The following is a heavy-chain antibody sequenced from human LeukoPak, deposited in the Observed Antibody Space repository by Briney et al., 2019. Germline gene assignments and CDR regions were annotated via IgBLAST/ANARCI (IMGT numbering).Heavy chain of an antibody. D-gene: IGHD6-19*01. CDR1: GYTFTGYY. CDR2: INPSGGST. V-gene: IGHV1-46*01. CDR3: ARDLLSSGWYPHYYYMDV. J-gene: IGHJ6*03. Sequence: ASVKVSCKASGYTFTGYYMHWVRQAPGQGLEWMGIINPSGGSTSYAQKFQGRVTMTRDTSTSTVYMELSSLRSEDTAVYYCARDLLSSGWYPHYYYMDVWGKGTTVTISS.